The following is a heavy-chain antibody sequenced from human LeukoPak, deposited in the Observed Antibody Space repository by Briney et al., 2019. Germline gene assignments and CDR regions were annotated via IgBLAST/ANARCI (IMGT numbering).Heavy chain of an antibody. CDR3: AKDPLLYDFWSGPDEYYYYGMDV. Sequence: GGSLRLSCAAAGITFSSYAMSWVRQAPGKGLEWVSGSSGSGDSKYYADSVKGRFTISRDNSKHTLYLQMNSLRAEDTAVYYCAKDPLLYDFWSGPDEYYYYGMDVWGQGTTVTVSS. D-gene: IGHD3-3*01. CDR1: GITFSSYA. V-gene: IGHV3-23*01. CDR2: SSGSGDSK. J-gene: IGHJ6*02.